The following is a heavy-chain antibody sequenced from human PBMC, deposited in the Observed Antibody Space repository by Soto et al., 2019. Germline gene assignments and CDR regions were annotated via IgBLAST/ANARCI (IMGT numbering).Heavy chain of an antibody. V-gene: IGHV4-31*03. CDR1: GASVSTGAYY. CDR2: VYESGYT. CDR3: VRALRHPAMVYTWFDP. D-gene: IGHD5-18*01. Sequence: PSETLSLTCTVSGASVSTGAYYWGWVRQRPGRGLEWIGYVYESGYTYYNMSLKSRLTISLDRSNNQFSLGLTSVTAADTAVYYCVRALRHPAMVYTWFDPWGQGTLVTVSS. J-gene: IGHJ5*02.